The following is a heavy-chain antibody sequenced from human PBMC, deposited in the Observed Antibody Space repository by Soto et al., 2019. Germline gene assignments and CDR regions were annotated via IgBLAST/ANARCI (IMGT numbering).Heavy chain of an antibody. CDR1: GDSIRNYY. V-gene: IGHV4-59*01. D-gene: IGHD3-22*01. Sequence: SLTCSVSGDSIRNYYWSWIRQPPGKGLEWIGYIYDSGRTNYNPSLKSRVTISVDTSKNQFSLKLSSVTAADTAVYYCARGRKDSSGYLYYFDYWGPGTLLTVSS. CDR2: IYDSGRT. J-gene: IGHJ4*01. CDR3: ARGRKDSSGYLYYFDY.